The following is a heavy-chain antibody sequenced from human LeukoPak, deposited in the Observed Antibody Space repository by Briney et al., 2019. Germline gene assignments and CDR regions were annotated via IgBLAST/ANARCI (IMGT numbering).Heavy chain of an antibody. CDR2: IRYDGSNK. CDR3: AKDGLLLWFGESPFDY. D-gene: IGHD3-10*01. J-gene: IGHJ4*02. V-gene: IGHV3-30*02. CDR1: GITFNDVW. Sequence: GGSLRLSCAASGITFNDVWMSWVRQAPGKGLEWVAFIRYDGSNKYYADSVKGRFTISRDNSKNTLYLQMNSLRAEDTAVYYCAKDGLLLWFGESPFDYWGQGTLVTVSS.